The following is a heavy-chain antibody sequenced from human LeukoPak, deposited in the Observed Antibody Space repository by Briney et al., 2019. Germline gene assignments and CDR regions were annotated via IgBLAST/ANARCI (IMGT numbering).Heavy chain of an antibody. CDR3: ARDPETYYYDSSGYYPFDY. CDR2: INPNSGGT. Sequence: ASVKVSCKASGYTFTGYYMHWVRQAPGQGLEWMGRINPNSGGTNYAQKFQGRVTMTRDTSISTAYMELSRLRSDDTAVYYCARDPETYYYDSSGYYPFDYGGQGTLVTVSS. CDR1: GYTFTGYY. D-gene: IGHD3-22*01. J-gene: IGHJ4*02. V-gene: IGHV1-2*06.